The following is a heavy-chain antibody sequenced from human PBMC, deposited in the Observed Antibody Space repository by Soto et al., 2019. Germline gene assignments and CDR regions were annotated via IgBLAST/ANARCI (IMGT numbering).Heavy chain of an antibody. J-gene: IGHJ3*02. CDR1: GGSISSGGYY. Sequence: QVQLQESGPGLVKPSQTLSLTCTVSGGSISSGGYYWNWIRQHPGKGLEWIGYISYSGSTNYNPSLKSRLIISVDTSKNHFSLKLSSVTAADTAVYYCASSNIVTTITHAFDIWGQGTRVTVSS. CDR2: ISYSGST. V-gene: IGHV4-31*03. CDR3: ASSNIVTTITHAFDI. D-gene: IGHD5-12*01.